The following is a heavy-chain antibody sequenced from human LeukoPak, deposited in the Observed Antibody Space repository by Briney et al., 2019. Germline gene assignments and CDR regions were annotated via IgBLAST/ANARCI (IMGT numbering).Heavy chain of an antibody. D-gene: IGHD1-1*01. J-gene: IGHJ5*02. CDR1: GFTFSSYW. CDR2: IYVDGRTT. Sequence: GGSLRLSCAASGFTFSSYWMHWVRQPPGKGLVWVSRIYVDGRTTNYADSVKGRFTISRDNAKNTVYLEMNSLSVEDTATYYCIRDFRTADLWGQGTLVTVTS. CDR3: IRDFRTADL. V-gene: IGHV3-74*01.